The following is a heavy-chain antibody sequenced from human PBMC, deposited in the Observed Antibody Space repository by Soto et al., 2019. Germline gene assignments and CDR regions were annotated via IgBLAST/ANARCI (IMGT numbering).Heavy chain of an antibody. Sequence: SETLSLTCNVSGGSISNYNWSWIRQPPGKGLEWIGYINNSGSTNYNPSLKSRVTISVDTSNNQISLKVTSVTAADTAVYYCARGVVITTILDYWGQGTLVTRLL. CDR2: INNSGST. V-gene: IGHV4-59*01. CDR3: ARGVVITTILDY. CDR1: GGSISNYN. J-gene: IGHJ4*02. D-gene: IGHD3-22*01.